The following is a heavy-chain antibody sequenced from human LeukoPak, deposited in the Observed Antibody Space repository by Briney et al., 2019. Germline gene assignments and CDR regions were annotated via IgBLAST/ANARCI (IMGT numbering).Heavy chain of an antibody. J-gene: IGHJ4*02. Sequence: GASVKISCKASGYTFTSYYTHWVRQAPGQGLEWMGIINPSGGSTSYAQKFQGRVTMTRDTSTSTVYMELSSLRSEDTAVYYCARDQGSSTRPDYWGQGTLVTVSS. D-gene: IGHD2-2*01. V-gene: IGHV1-46*01. CDR3: ARDQGSSTRPDY. CDR2: INPSGGST. CDR1: GYTFTSYY.